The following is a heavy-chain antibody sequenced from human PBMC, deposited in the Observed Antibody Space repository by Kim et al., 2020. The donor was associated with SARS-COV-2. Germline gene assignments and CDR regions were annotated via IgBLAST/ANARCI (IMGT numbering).Heavy chain of an antibody. D-gene: IGHD3-16*02. CDR3: ARDGYCYTEYFDS. CDR2: ISHSASN. J-gene: IGHJ4*02. CDR1: GGSFRGTYYY. V-gene: IGHV4-39*07. Sequence: SDTLSLTCSVSGGSFRGTYYYWGRLRQSPGKGLVWIVSISHSASNHYTPSLKSRVSISIHTSKNQFSLRLTSVTAAATSLYSCARDGYCYTEYFDSCDQG.